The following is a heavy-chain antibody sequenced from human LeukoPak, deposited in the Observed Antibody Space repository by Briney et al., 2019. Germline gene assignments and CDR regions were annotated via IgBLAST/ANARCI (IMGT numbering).Heavy chain of an antibody. CDR1: GYTFTGYY. CDR3: ARIDSGYDSFDY. V-gene: IGHV1-2*02. Sequence: VASVKVSCKASGYTFTGYYMHWVRQAPGQGLEWIGWINPNSGGTNYAQKFQGRVTMTRDTSIRTAYMELSRLRSDDTAVYYCARIDSGYDSFDYWGQGTLVTVSS. J-gene: IGHJ4*02. D-gene: IGHD5-12*01. CDR2: INPNSGGT.